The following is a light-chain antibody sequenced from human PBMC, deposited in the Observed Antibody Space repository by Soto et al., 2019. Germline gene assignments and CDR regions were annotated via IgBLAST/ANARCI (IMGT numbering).Light chain of an antibody. V-gene: IGKV1-39*01. Sequence: DIQVTQSPSSLSASVGDRVTITCRASQSITTFLNWYQQKPGNAPKLLIYAASSLQTGVPSRFSGCGSGTDFTLTISSLQREDFATYYCQQAYGAPPTFGQGTKVDIK. J-gene: IGKJ1*01. CDR2: AAS. CDR1: QSITTF. CDR3: QQAYGAPPT.